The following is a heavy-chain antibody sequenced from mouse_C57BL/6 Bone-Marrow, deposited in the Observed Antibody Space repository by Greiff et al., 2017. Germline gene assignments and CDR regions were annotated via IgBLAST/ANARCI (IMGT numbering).Heavy chain of an antibody. CDR1: GFTFSDYY. V-gene: IGHV5-16*01. CDR3: ARDRRLRGSSLYWYFDV. Sequence: EVKLMESEGGLVQPGSSMKLSCTASGFTFSDYYMAWVRQVPEKGLEWVANINYDGSSTYYMDSLKSRFILSRDNAKNILYLQMSSLKSEDTATYYCARDRRLRGSSLYWYFDVWGTGTTVTVSS. J-gene: IGHJ1*03. D-gene: IGHD1-1*01. CDR2: INYDGSST.